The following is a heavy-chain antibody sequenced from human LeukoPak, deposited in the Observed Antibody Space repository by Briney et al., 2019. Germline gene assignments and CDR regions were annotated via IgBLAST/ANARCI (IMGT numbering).Heavy chain of an antibody. CDR1: GFTFSSYS. CDR2: ISSSSSYI. J-gene: IGHJ4*02. V-gene: IGHV3-21*01. D-gene: IGHD6-19*01. CDR3: ASRHSSGWYLDY. Sequence: GGSLRLSCTGYGFTFSSYSINWVRQAPWKGLGWVSTISSSSSYIYYAGSVNGRFSISRDNAKNSLYLQMNSLRAEDTAVYYCASRHSSGWYLDYWGQGTLVTVSS.